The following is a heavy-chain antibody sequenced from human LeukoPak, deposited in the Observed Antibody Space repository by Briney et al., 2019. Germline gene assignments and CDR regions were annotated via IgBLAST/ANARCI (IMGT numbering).Heavy chain of an antibody. V-gene: IGHV3-53*01. CDR1: GGSFSGYY. D-gene: IGHD4-23*01. CDR3: ARRGDGGRSFDY. CDR2: IYSSGST. J-gene: IGHJ4*02. Sequence: ETLSLTCAVYGGSFSGYYWSWIRRPPGKGLEWVSLIYSSGSTYYADSVKGRFTISRDNSKNTLYLQVNSLRAEDTAVYYCARRGDGGRSFDYWGQGTLVTVSS.